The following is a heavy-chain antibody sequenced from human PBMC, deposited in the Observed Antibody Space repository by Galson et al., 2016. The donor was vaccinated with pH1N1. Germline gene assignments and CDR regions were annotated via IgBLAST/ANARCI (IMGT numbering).Heavy chain of an antibody. CDR1: GYSLTDLS. D-gene: IGHD6-19*01. V-gene: IGHV1-24*01. J-gene: IGHJ4*02. CDR3: ALGKPVAGFPDSELDY. Sequence: SVKVSCKVSGYSLTDLSMHWVRQAPGKGLEWMGGFDPEDGEIIYAQKFQGRVTMTEDTSTDTAYMELSSLRSEDTAVYYCALGKPVAGFPDSELDYWGQGTLVTVSS. CDR2: FDPEDGEI.